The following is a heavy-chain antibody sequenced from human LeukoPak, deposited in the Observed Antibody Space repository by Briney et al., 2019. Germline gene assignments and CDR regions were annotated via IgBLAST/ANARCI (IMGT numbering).Heavy chain of an antibody. V-gene: IGHV3-23*01. CDR1: GFTFSSYA. D-gene: IGHD1-26*01. CDR3: ARDPKLWELLWLDYYYGMDV. J-gene: IGHJ6*02. Sequence: GGSLRLSCAASGFTFSSYAMSWVRQAPGKGLEWVSVISNSAGSTFYADSVKGRFTISRDNSKNTLYLQMNSLRADDTAVYYCARDPKLWELLWLDYYYGMDVWGQGTTVTVSS. CDR2: ISNSAGST.